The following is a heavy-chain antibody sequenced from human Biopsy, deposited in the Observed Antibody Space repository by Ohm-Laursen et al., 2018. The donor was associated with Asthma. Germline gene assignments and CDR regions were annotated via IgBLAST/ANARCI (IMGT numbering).Heavy chain of an antibody. CDR2: IIPVFGTS. D-gene: IGHD4-17*01. CDR1: GGTFSRYA. J-gene: IGHJ6*02. V-gene: IGHV1-69*13. Sequence: GASVKVSCKASGGTFSRYAISWVRQAPGQGLEWMGGIIPVFGTSNYAQKFQGRVTFTADGSTSSAYMGLSSLTSGDSAVYYCAREVSTVDYGYYYFAMDVWGQGTTVTVSS. CDR3: AREVSTVDYGYYYFAMDV.